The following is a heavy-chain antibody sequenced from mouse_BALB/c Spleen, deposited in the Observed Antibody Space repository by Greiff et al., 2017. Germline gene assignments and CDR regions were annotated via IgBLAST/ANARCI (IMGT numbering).Heavy chain of an antibody. V-gene: IGHV2-9-2*01. CDR1: GFSLTSYD. J-gene: IGHJ4*01. CDR3: ARDRYAMDY. CDR2: IWTGGGT. Sequence: VQLQQSGPGLVAPSQSLSITCTVSGFSLTSYDISWIRQPPGKGLEWLGVIWTGGGTNYNSAFMSRLSISKDNSKSQVFLKMNSLQTDDTAMYYCARDRYAMDYWGQGTSVTVSS.